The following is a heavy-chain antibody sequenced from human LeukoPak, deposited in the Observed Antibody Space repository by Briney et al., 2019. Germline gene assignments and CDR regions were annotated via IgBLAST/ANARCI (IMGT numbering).Heavy chain of an antibody. V-gene: IGHV3-23*01. Sequence: GGSLRLSCAASGFTFSSYAMSWVRQAPGKGLEWVSAISGSGGSTYYADSVKGRFTIPRDNSKNTLYLQMNSLRPEDTAIYYCAKYSGSSWYYFDHWGQGTLLTVSS. D-gene: IGHD6-13*01. CDR1: GFTFSSYA. CDR3: AKYSGSSWYYFDH. J-gene: IGHJ4*02. CDR2: ISGSGGST.